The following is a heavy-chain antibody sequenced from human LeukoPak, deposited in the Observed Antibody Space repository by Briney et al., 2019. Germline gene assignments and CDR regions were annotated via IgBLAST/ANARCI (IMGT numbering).Heavy chain of an antibody. V-gene: IGHV4-39*07. D-gene: IGHD3-22*01. CDR3: ARGEYYYDTSGFRSAFDI. CDR2: IYYSGST. Sequence: SETLSLTCTVSGGSISSSSYYWGWIRQPPGKGLEWIGNIYYSGSTYYNPSLKIRVTISVDTSKNQFSLKLSSVTAADTAVYYCARGEYYYDTSGFRSAFDIWGQGTMVTVSS. J-gene: IGHJ3*02. CDR1: GGSISSSSYY.